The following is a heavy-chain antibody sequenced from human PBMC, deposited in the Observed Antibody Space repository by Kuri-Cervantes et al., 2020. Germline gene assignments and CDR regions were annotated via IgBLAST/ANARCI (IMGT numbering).Heavy chain of an antibody. V-gene: IGHV1-2*04. Sequence: ASVKVSCKASGYTFTGYYMHWVRQAPGQGLEWMGWINPNSGGTNYAQKFQGWVTMTRDTSISTAYMELSRLRSDDTAVYYCARGRRPLHSSSWKHSHFDYWGQGTLVTVSS. CDR1: GYTFTGYY. D-gene: IGHD6-13*01. J-gene: IGHJ4*02. CDR2: INPNSGGT. CDR3: ARGRRPLHSSSWKHSHFDY.